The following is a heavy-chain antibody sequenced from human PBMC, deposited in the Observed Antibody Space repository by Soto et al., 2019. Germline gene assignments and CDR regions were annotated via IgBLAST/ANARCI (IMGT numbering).Heavy chain of an antibody. Sequence: ESGPTLVKPAQTLTLNCTFSGFSLSTTGMCVSWIRQPPGKALEWLALIDWADDKYYSTSLKTRLTISKDTSKNQVVLTMTNVEPVDKATYFCSRAVGGFTYGYPDYWGQGTLVTVSS. D-gene: IGHD5-18*01. V-gene: IGHV2-70*01. CDR3: SRAVGGFTYGYPDY. CDR1: GFSLSTTGMC. J-gene: IGHJ4*02. CDR2: IDWADDK.